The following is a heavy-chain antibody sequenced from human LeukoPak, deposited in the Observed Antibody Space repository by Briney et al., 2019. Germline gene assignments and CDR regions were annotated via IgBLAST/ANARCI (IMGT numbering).Heavy chain of an antibody. D-gene: IGHD2-2*01. CDR1: GGSINSGGYS. V-gene: IGHV4-30-2*01. CDR2: IYHSGST. CDR3: ARAGCSSTSCYLYNWFDP. J-gene: IGHJ5*02. Sequence: PSETLSLTCAVSGGSINSGGYSWSWIRQPPGKGLEWIGYIYHSGSTYYNPSLKSRVTISVDRSKNQFSLKLSSVTAADTAVYYCARAGCSSTSCYLYNWFDPWGQGTLVTVSS.